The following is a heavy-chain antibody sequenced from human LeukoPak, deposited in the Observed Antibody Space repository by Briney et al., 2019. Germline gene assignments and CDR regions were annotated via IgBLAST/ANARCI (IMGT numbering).Heavy chain of an antibody. Sequence: GGSLRLSCAASGFTFSSYWMSWVRQAPGKGLEWVANIKQDGSEKYYVDSVKGRFTISRDNAKNSLYLQMNSLRAEDTAVYYCARAGSGYFNWFDPRGQGTLVTVSS. CDR2: IKQDGSEK. CDR1: GFTFSSYW. D-gene: IGHD3-22*01. J-gene: IGHJ5*02. CDR3: ARAGSGYFNWFDP. V-gene: IGHV3-7*01.